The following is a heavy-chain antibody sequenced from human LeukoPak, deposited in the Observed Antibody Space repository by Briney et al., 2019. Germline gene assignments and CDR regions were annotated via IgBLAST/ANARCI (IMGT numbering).Heavy chain of an antibody. J-gene: IGHJ4*02. CDR3: ARSPTRCSGGSCYLYYFDY. CDR2: INPSGGST. Sequence: GVSVKVSCKASGYTFTSYYMHWVRQAPGQGLEWMGIINPSGGSTSYAQKFQGRVTMTRDTSTSTVYMELSSLRSEDTAVYYCARSPTRCSGGSCYLYYFDYWGQGTLVTVSS. D-gene: IGHD2-15*01. CDR1: GYTFTSYY. V-gene: IGHV1-46*01.